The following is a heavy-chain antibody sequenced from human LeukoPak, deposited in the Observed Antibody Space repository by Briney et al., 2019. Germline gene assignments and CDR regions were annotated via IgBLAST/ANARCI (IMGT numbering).Heavy chain of an antibody. Sequence: SVKVSCKASGGTFSSYAISWVRQAPGQGLEWMGRIIPIFGTANYAQKFQGRVTITTDESTSTAYMELSSLRSEDTAVYYCAREPIYDSSGYTSPRFDYWSQGTLVTVSS. V-gene: IGHV1-69*05. CDR1: GGTFSSYA. CDR3: AREPIYDSSGYTSPRFDY. D-gene: IGHD3-22*01. J-gene: IGHJ4*02. CDR2: IIPIFGTA.